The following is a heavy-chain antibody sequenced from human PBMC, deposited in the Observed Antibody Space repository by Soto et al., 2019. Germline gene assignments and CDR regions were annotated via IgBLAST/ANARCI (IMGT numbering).Heavy chain of an antibody. CDR2: ISDGGIT. V-gene: IGHV4-59*01. Sequence: SETLSLTFNVSGGSMYIYYWSWIRQSPGKGLEWIGYISDGGITNYNPSLKSRISISVDTSKKQVSLKLSSVSAADTAMYFCAEYFSGPFSPKILYFGLKAWGQGPPVTFPS. CDR3: AEYFSGPFSPKILYFGLKA. J-gene: IGHJ5*02. D-gene: IGHD2-15*01. CDR1: GGSMYIYY.